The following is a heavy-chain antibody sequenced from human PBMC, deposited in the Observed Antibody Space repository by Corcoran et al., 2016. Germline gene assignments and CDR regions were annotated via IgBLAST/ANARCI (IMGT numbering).Heavy chain of an antibody. CDR1: GYSFASYW. V-gene: IGHV5-51*01. CDR2: IYPGDSDT. CDR3: PRRGVAGTFAAFDL. D-gene: IGHD6-19*01. J-gene: IGHJ3*01. Sequence: EVQLVQSGAEVKEPGESLKISCKGSGYSFASYWIGWVRQMPGKGLEWMGIIYPGDSDTRYSPSFRGQVTISADKSISTAFLQWSSLKASDTAMYYCPRRGVAGTFAAFDLCGQGTMVTVSS.